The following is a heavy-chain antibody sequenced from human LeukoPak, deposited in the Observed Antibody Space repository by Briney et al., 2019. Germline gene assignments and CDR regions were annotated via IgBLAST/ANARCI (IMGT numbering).Heavy chain of an antibody. CDR3: ARGGSFVSGMDV. CDR2: IYYSGST. J-gene: IGHJ6*02. Sequence: SETLSLTCTVSGGSISSYYWSWIRQPPGKGLEWIGYIYYSGSTSYNPSLKSRVTISVDTSKNQFSLKLSSVTAADTAVYYCARGGSFVSGMDVWGQGTTVTVSS. D-gene: IGHD3-3*02. V-gene: IGHV4-59*01. CDR1: GGSISSYY.